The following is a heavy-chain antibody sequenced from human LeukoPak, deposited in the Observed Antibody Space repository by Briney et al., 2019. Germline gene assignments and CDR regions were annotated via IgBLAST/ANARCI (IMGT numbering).Heavy chain of an antibody. V-gene: IGHV3-66*02. J-gene: IGHJ3*02. Sequence: GGSLRLSCAASGFTVSSNYMSWVRQAPGKGLEWASVIYSGGSTYYADSVKGRFTISRDNSKNTLYLQMNSLRAEDTAVYYCARGYNWWAFDIWGQGTMVTVSS. CDR1: GFTVSSNY. CDR2: IYSGGST. CDR3: ARGYNWWAFDI. D-gene: IGHD1-20*01.